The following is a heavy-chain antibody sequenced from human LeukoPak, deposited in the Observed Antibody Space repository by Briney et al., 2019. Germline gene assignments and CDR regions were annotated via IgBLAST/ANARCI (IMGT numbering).Heavy chain of an antibody. V-gene: IGHV4-4*07. CDR1: GGSISSYY. J-gene: IGHJ3*02. Sequence: TSSETLSLTCPVSGGSISSYYWSWIRQPAGKGLEWLGRIYTSGSTNYNPSLKSRVTMSVDTSKNQFSLKLSSVTAADTAVYYCARDPKERWNDAFDIWGQGTMVTVSS. CDR2: IYTSGST. CDR3: ARDPKERWNDAFDI. D-gene: IGHD4-23*01.